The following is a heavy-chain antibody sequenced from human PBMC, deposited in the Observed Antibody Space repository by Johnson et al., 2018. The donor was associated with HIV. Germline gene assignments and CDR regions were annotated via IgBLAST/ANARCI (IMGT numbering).Heavy chain of an antibody. V-gene: IGHV3-33*01. J-gene: IGHJ3*02. CDR3: APWTAI. CDR1: GFTFSNFG. CDR2: IWYDGSDK. D-gene: IGHD3/OR15-3a*01. Sequence: QVQLVESGGGVVQPGRSLRLSCAASGFTFSNFGMHWVRQAPGKGLEWVAVIWYDGSDKYYADSVKGRFTISRDSSKNTLYLQMNSLRAEDTAVYYCAPWTAIWGQGTMVTVSS.